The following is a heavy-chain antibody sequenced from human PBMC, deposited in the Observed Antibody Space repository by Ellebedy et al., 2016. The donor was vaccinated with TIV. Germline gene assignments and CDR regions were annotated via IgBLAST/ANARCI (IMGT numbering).Heavy chain of an antibody. CDR2: TYYRSKWNT. CDR1: GDSVSSNSAA. CDR3: ASAFEYTSSSGFDY. D-gene: IGHD6-6*01. Sequence: SQTLSLTCAISGDSVSSNSAAWNWIRQSPSRGLEWLGRTYYRSKWNTDYAVSVNSRITINADTSKNHISLQLNSVTPEDTAMYYCASAFEYTSSSGFDYWGQGTLVTVSS. V-gene: IGHV6-1*01. J-gene: IGHJ4*02.